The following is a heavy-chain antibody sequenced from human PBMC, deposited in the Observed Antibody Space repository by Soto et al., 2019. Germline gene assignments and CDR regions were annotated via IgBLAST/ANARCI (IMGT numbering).Heavy chain of an antibody. J-gene: IGHJ4*02. CDR3: ARASEEVFNYFDY. CDR1: GGTFSSYT. Sequence: ASVKVSCKASGGTFSSYTISWVRQAPGQGLEWMGRIIPILGIANYAQKFQGRVTITADKSTSTAYMELSSLRSEDTAVYYCARASEEVFNYFDYWGQGTLVTVSS. V-gene: IGHV1-69*02. CDR2: IIPILGIA. D-gene: IGHD3-10*01.